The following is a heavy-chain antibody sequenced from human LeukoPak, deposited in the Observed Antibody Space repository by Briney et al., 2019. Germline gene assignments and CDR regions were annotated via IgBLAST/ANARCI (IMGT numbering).Heavy chain of an antibody. Sequence: GGSLRLSCVASGFAFSDYYMTWVRQAPGKGLEWLSHISGSGSVIHYADSVKGRFTISRDNAKRSLFLQMNSLRAEDTAFYYCAKDRSLDYDRLGDWGQGTLVTVSS. CDR1: GFAFSDYY. CDR3: AKDRSLDYDRLGD. D-gene: IGHD4-17*01. CDR2: ISGSGSVI. V-gene: IGHV3-11*01. J-gene: IGHJ1*01.